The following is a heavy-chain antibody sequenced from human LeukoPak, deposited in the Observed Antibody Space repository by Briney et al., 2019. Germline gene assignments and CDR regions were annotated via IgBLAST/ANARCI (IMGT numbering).Heavy chain of an antibody. Sequence: GASVKVSCKASGYTFTSYGISWVRQAPGQGLEWMGWISAYNGNTNYAQKLQGRVTMTTDTSTSTAYMELRSLRAEDTAVYYCAKDSSGWTGGDAFDIWGQGTMVTVSS. CDR1: GYTFTSYG. D-gene: IGHD6-19*01. CDR2: ISAYNGNT. J-gene: IGHJ3*02. CDR3: AKDSSGWTGGDAFDI. V-gene: IGHV1-18*01.